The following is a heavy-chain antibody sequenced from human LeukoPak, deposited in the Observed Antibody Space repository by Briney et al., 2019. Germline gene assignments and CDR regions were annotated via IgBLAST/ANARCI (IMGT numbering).Heavy chain of an antibody. CDR3: ARLEKGTYYYDSSGCIDY. D-gene: IGHD3-22*01. CDR1: GGSISSSSYY. V-gene: IGHV4-39*01. J-gene: IGHJ4*02. CDR2: IYYSGST. Sequence: PSETLSLTCTVSGGSISSSSYYWGWIRQPPGKGLEWIGSIYYSGSTYYNPSLKSRVTISADTSKNQFSLKLSSVTAADTAVYYCARLEKGTYYYDSSGCIDYWGQGTLVTVSS.